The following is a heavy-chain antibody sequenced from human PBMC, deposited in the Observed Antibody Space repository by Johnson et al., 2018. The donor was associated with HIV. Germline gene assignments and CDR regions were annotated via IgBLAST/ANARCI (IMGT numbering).Heavy chain of an antibody. Sequence: QVQLVESGGGVVQPGGSLRLSCAASGFTFSSYGMHWVRQAPGKGLEWVAFIRYDGSNKYYADSVKGRFTISRDNSKNTMYLQMNSLRAEDTALYYCARAIEVVVYAIRGRAFDIWGQGTMVTVSS. CDR3: ARAIEVVVYAIRGRAFDI. CDR2: IRYDGSNK. J-gene: IGHJ3*02. CDR1: GFTFSSYG. V-gene: IGHV3-30*02. D-gene: IGHD2-8*02.